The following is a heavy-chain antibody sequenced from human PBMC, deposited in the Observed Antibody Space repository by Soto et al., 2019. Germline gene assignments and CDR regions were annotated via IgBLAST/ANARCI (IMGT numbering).Heavy chain of an antibody. CDR1: GFTFSSYA. V-gene: IGHV3-23*01. Sequence: PGGSLRLSCAASGFTFSSYAMTWVRQAPGKGLEWASAISGGGGTTYYADSVRGRFTISRDNSKNTLYLQVNSLRPEDTAVYYCARSPGGYSYGRYFFDYWGQGTLVTVSS. CDR2: ISGGGGTT. CDR3: ARSPGGYSYGRYFFDY. D-gene: IGHD5-18*01. J-gene: IGHJ4*02.